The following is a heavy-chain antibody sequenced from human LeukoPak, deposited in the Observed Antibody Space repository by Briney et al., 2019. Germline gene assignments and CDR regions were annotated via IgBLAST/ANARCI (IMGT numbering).Heavy chain of an antibody. CDR3: ARDSDIYYFDY. CDR2: ISSSSSYV. V-gene: IGHV3-21*01. Sequence: PGGSLRLSCAASGFTFSSYSMNWVRQAPGKGLEWVSSISSSSSYVYYADSVKGRFTISRDNAKNSLYLQMNSLRAEDTAVYYCARDSDIYYFDYWGQGTLVTVSS. D-gene: IGHD2-15*01. CDR1: GFTFSSYS. J-gene: IGHJ4*02.